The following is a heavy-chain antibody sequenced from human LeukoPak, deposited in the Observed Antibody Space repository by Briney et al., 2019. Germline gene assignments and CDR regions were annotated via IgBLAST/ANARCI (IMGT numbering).Heavy chain of an antibody. J-gene: IGHJ4*02. CDR3: ARDRGLAWWDY. Sequence: SGGSLRLSCAASGFTFSNYAMNGVRQAPGKGLEWVSSISSSSSDIYYTESVKGRFTISRDIAKNSLYLQMNSLRAEDMAVYYCARDRGLAWWDYWGQGTLVTVSS. V-gene: IGHV3-21*01. D-gene: IGHD2-8*02. CDR1: GFTFSNYA. CDR2: ISSSSSDI.